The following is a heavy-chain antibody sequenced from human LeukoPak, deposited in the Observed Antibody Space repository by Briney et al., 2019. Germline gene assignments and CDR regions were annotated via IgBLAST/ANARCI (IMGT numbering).Heavy chain of an antibody. CDR2: IYTSGST. CDR3: ARDHYGSGSYYYYYYYMDV. CDR1: GGSISSGSYY. J-gene: IGHJ6*03. D-gene: IGHD3-10*01. Sequence: SQTLSLTCTVSGGSISSGSYYWSWIRQPAGKGLEWIGRIYTSGSTNYNPSLKSRVTISVDTSKNQSSLKLSSVTAADTAVYYCARDHYGSGSYYYYYYYMDVWGKGTTVTVSS. V-gene: IGHV4-61*02.